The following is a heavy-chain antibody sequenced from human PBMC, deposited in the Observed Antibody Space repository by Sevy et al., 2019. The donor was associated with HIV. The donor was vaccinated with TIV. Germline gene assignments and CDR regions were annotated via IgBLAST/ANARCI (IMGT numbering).Heavy chain of an antibody. J-gene: IGHJ3*02. CDR1: GFTFGDYA. V-gene: IGHV3-49*03. CDR3: TRERPSMVRGVNAFDI. Sequence: GGSLRLSCTASGFTFGDYAMSWFRQAPGKGLEWVGFIRSKAYGGTTENAASVKGRFTISRDDSKSIAYLQMNSLKTEDTAVYYCTRERPSMVRGVNAFDIWGQGTMVTVSS. CDR2: IRSKAYGGTT. D-gene: IGHD3-10*01.